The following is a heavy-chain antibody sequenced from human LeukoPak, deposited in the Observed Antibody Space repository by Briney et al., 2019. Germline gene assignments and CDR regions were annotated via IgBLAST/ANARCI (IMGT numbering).Heavy chain of an antibody. CDR1: GFTVSSNY. D-gene: IGHD2-2*01. Sequence: GGSLRLSCAASGFTVSSNYMSWVRQAPGKGLEWVSTISASGGSTYYFVKGRFTISRDNSKNTLYLQMNSLRAEDTAVYYCAKGYCSSTNCKESFFDYWGQGTLVTVSS. CDR2: ISASGGST. J-gene: IGHJ4*02. V-gene: IGHV3-23*01. CDR3: AKGYCSSTNCKESFFDY.